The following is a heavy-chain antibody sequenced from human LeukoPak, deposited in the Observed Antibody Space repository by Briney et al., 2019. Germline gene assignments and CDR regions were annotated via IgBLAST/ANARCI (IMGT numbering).Heavy chain of an antibody. Sequence: GGSLRLSCAASGFTLSNFAMGWVRQAPGKGLQWVSLISANGGDTYYADSVKGRFTISTDNSKNTLYLQMNSLRAEDTALYYCAKASGSGYGKDYFDYWGQGTLVTVSS. CDR3: AKASGSGYGKDYFDY. D-gene: IGHD1-26*01. CDR2: ISANGGDT. CDR1: GFTLSNFA. V-gene: IGHV3-23*01. J-gene: IGHJ4*02.